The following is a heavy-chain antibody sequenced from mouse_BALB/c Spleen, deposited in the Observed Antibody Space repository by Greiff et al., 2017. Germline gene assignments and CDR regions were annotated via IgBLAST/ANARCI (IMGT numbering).Heavy chain of an antibody. J-gene: IGHJ4*01. CDR1: GFNIKDTY. CDR2: IDPANGNT. CDR3: ASTTVVEAMDY. V-gene: IGHV14-3*02. D-gene: IGHD1-1*01. Sequence: VQLQQSGAELVKPGASVKLSCTASGFNIKDTYMHWVKQRPEQGLEWIGRIDPANGNTKYDPKFQGKATITADTSSNTAYLQLSSLTSEDTAVYYCASTTVVEAMDYWGQGTSVTVSS.